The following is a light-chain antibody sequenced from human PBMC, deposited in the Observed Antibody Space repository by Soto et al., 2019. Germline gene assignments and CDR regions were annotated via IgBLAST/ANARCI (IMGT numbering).Light chain of an antibody. V-gene: IGKV3-20*01. CDR1: QSVSSNY. J-gene: IGKJ2*01. Sequence: EIVLTQSPGTLSLSPGERATLSCRASQSVSSNYLAWYQQKPGQAPRLLIYGAASRATGIPDRFSGSGSGTDFTLTISRLEPEDFAVYYCQQYSSSPGYTFGQGTKLEIK. CDR3: QQYSSSPGYT. CDR2: GAA.